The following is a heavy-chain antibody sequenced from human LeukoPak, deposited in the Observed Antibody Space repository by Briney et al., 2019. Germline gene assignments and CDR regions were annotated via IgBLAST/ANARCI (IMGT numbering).Heavy chain of an antibody. J-gene: IGHJ6*04. D-gene: IGHD6-19*01. Sequence: ASVRVSCKASGGTFSSYAISWVRQAPGQGLEWMGGIIPIFGTANYAQKFQGRVTITADKSTSTAYMELSSLRSEDTAVYHCARGGYNSGLGKLYYYLGMDVWGKGTTVTVSS. CDR2: IIPIFGTA. CDR1: GGTFSSYA. V-gene: IGHV1-69*06. CDR3: ARGGYNSGLGKLYYYLGMDV.